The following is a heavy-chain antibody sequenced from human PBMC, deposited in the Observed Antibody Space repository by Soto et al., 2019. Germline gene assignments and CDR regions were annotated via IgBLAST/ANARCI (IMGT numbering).Heavy chain of an antibody. Sequence: EVQLLESGGGLVQPGGSLRLSCTASGFTFSNYAMSWLRQAPGKGLEWVSAVSHDGDSTYYADSVKGRFTISRDNSKNTLYLQVNSLRADDTAVYYCARPHLYCTGGTCYFADYFQYWGQGTLVTVSS. V-gene: IGHV3-23*01. CDR3: ARPHLYCTGGTCYFADYFQY. J-gene: IGHJ1*01. CDR1: GFTFSNYA. D-gene: IGHD2-15*01. CDR2: VSHDGDST.